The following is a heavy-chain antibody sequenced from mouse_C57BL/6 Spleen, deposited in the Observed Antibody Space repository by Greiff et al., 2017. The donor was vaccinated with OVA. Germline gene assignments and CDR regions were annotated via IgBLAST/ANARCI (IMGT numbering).Heavy chain of an antibody. D-gene: IGHD2-4*01. Sequence: QVQLQQPGAELVKPGASVKMSCKASGYTFTSYWITWVKQRPGQGLEWIGDIYPGSGSTNYNETFKSKATLTVDTSSSTAYMQLSSLTSEDSAVYYCARGTYYDYPYDFDYWGQGTTLTVSS. J-gene: IGHJ2*01. V-gene: IGHV1-55*01. CDR3: ARGTYYDYPYDFDY. CDR2: IYPGSGST. CDR1: GYTFTSYW.